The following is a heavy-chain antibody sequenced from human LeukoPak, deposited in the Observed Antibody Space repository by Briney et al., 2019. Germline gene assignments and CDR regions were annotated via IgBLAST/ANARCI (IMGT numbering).Heavy chain of an antibody. CDR3: ERGWPADEYIDY. D-gene: IGHD6-6*01. J-gene: IGHJ4*02. CDR1: GFTFSSYA. V-gene: IGHV3-23*01. Sequence: PGGSLRLSCAASGFTFSSYAMSWVRQAPGKGLEWVSGISGRDDSTYYADSVKGRFTTSRDNSKNTLYLQMNSLRAEDTAVYYCERGWPADEYIDYWGQGTLVTVSS. CDR2: ISGRDDST.